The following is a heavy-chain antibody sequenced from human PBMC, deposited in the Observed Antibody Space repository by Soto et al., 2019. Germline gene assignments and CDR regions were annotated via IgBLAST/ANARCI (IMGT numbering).Heavy chain of an antibody. CDR3: ARDRKNLAYCGGDCSYYYYGMDV. V-gene: IGHV4-31*03. CDR2: IYYSGST. CDR1: GGSISSGGYY. Sequence: TLSLTCTVSGGSISSGGYYWSWIRQHPGKXLEWIGYIYYSGSTYYNPSLKSRVTISVDTSKNQFSLKLSSVTAADTAVYYCARDRKNLAYCGGDCSYYYYGMDVWGQGATVTVSS. D-gene: IGHD2-21*02. J-gene: IGHJ6*02.